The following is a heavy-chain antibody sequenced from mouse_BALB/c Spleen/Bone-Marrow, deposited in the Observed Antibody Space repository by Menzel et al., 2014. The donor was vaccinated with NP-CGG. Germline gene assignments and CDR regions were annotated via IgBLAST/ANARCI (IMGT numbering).Heavy chain of an antibody. J-gene: IGHJ2*01. D-gene: IGHD4-1*02. V-gene: IGHV1-82*01. Sequence: VQLQQSGPDLVNPGASVMISCKVSGYAFCSSWMNWVKQRTGQGLEWIGRIYPGDGDTKYNGKIQGKATLTADKSSSTAYMQLSSLPSVDSAVYFCARVSTVYFFYYWGQRTTITI. CDR1: GYAFCSSW. CDR2: IYPGDGDT. CDR3: ARVSTVYFFYY.